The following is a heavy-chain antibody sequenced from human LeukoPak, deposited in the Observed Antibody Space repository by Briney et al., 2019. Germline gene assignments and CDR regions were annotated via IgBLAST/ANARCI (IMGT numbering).Heavy chain of an antibody. J-gene: IGHJ6*03. V-gene: IGHV3-7*01. CDR2: IKQDGSEK. CDR1: GFTFSNYW. D-gene: IGHD3-16*02. CDR3: ARGHYDYVWGSYRIYYYYYMDV. Sequence: PGGSLRLSCAASGFTFSNYWMSWVRQAPGKGLEWVANIKQDGSEKYYVDSVKGRFTISRDNAKNSLYLQMNSLRAEDTAVYYCARGHYDYVWGSYRIYYYYYMDVWGKGTTVTVSS.